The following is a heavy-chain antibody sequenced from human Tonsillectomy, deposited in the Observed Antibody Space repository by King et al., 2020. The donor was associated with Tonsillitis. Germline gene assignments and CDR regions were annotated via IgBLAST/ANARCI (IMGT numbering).Heavy chain of an antibody. V-gene: IGHV1-18*04. D-gene: IGHD3-10*01. Sequence: QLVQSGAEVKKPGASVKVSCKASGYTFTSYGISWVRQAPGQGLEWMGWISAYNGNTNYAQKLQGRVTMTTDTSTSTAYMELRSLRSDDTAVYYWARGLWNYYGSGSYPNWFDPWGQGTLVTVSS. CDR2: ISAYNGNT. CDR3: ARGLWNYYGSGSYPNWFDP. J-gene: IGHJ5*02. CDR1: GYTFTSYG.